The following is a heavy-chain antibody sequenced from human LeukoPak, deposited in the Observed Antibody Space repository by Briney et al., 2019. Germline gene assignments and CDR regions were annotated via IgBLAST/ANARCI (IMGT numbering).Heavy chain of an antibody. D-gene: IGHD4-17*01. CDR3: ARSYGDYINYYYYGMDV. CDR2: IYYSGST. J-gene: IGHJ6*02. V-gene: IGHV4-59*01. Sequence: PSETLSLTCTVSGGSISSYYWSWIRQPPGKGLEWIGYIYYSGSTNYNPSLKSRVTILGDTSKNQLSLKLSSVTAADTAVYYCARSYGDYINYYYYGMDVWGQGTTVTVSS. CDR1: GGSISSYY.